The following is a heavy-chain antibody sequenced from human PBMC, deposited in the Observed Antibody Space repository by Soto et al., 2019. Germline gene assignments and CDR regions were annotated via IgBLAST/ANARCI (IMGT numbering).Heavy chain of an antibody. CDR1: AFSFSSSG. CDR2: IWDDGGNK. J-gene: IGHJ5*02. CDR3: ARSSGSYFAAFYDT. V-gene: IGHV3-33*01. D-gene: IGHD1-26*01. Sequence: QAQLEESGGGVVQPGTSLRLSCAASAFSFSSSGMHWVRQAPGKGLEWVAAIWDDGGNKYYADSVTGRFTISRDNSKNTLFLQMNSPRAEDTALYYRARSSGSYFAAFYDTWGQGTLVSVSS.